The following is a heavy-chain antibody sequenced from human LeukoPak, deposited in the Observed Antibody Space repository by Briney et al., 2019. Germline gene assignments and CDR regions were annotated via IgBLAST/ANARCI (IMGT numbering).Heavy chain of an antibody. CDR2: ISAYNGNT. D-gene: IGHD3-22*01. Sequence: GASVKVSCKASGYTFTSYGISWVRQAPGQGLEWMGWISAYNGNTNYAQKPQGRVTMTTDTSTSTAYMELRSLRSDDTAVYYCARVGGLNYYDSSGYADYWGQGTLVTVSS. CDR3: ARVGGLNYYDSSGYADY. V-gene: IGHV1-18*01. J-gene: IGHJ4*02. CDR1: GYTFTSYG.